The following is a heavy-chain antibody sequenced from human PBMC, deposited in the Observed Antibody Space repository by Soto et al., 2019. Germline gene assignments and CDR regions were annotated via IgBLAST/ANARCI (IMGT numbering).Heavy chain of an antibody. Sequence: EVQLLESGGGLVQPGGSLRLSCAASGFTFITYGMTWVRQAPGKGLEYVSSITGSGAGTYYAESVKGRFTISRDNSSNTLYLQMNSLSAEDTAIYYCARDAGPLNYWGQGTLVTVSS. V-gene: IGHV3-23*01. CDR3: ARDAGPLNY. CDR1: GFTFITYG. CDR2: ITGSGAGT. D-gene: IGHD3-10*01. J-gene: IGHJ4*02.